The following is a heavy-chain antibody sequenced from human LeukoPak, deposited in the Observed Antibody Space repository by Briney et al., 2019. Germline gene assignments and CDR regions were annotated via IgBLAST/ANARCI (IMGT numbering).Heavy chain of an antibody. V-gene: IGHV4-39*01. Sequence: SETLSLTCTVSGGSISSSSYYWGWIRQPPGKGLEWIGTIFHNGNTYYNPSLKSRVTISVDTSKNQFSLKLSSVTAADTAVYYCANLGGSAYYDFRAFDIWGQGTMVTVSS. CDR3: ANLGGSAYYDFRAFDI. J-gene: IGHJ3*02. CDR1: GGSISSSSYY. CDR2: IFHNGNT. D-gene: IGHD3-3*01.